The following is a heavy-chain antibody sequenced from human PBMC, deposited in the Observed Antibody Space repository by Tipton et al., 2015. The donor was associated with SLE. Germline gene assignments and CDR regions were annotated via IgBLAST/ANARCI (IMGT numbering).Heavy chain of an antibody. J-gene: IGHJ5*02. CDR2: VFYSGST. Sequence: TLSLTCTVSGASIRSYYWSWIRQPPGKGLEWIGYVFYSGSTSYNPSLKSRATISLDTSKNQFSLKLTSVTAADTAFYYCASGGYGGNFLGWFDPWGQGTLVTVSS. CDR1: GASIRSYY. D-gene: IGHD4-23*01. V-gene: IGHV4-59*01. CDR3: ASGGYGGNFLGWFDP.